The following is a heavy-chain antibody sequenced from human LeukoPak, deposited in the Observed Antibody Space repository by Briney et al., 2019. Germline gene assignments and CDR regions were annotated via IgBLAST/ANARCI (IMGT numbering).Heavy chain of an antibody. CDR3: ARSYNRVELLYY. Sequence: SETLSLTCTVSGGSISSSSYYWGWIRQPPGKGLEWIGSIYYSGSTNYNPSLKSRVTISVDTSKNQFSLKLSSVTVADTAVYYCARSYNRVELLYYWGQGTLVTVSS. J-gene: IGHJ4*02. V-gene: IGHV4-39*07. D-gene: IGHD3-10*01. CDR2: IYYSGST. CDR1: GGSISSSSYY.